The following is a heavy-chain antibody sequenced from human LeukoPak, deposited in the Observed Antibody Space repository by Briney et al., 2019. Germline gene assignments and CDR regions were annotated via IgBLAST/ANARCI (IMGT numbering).Heavy chain of an antibody. Sequence: SGGSLSLSCAASGFPFSSYAMSWVRQAPGKGLEWVSAISGSGGSTYYADSVKGRFTISRDNSKNTLYLQMNSLRAEDTAVYYCAKEFHGSGSYPDYWGQGTLVTVSS. CDR2: ISGSGGST. V-gene: IGHV3-23*01. D-gene: IGHD3-10*01. J-gene: IGHJ4*02. CDR3: AKEFHGSGSYPDY. CDR1: GFPFSSYA.